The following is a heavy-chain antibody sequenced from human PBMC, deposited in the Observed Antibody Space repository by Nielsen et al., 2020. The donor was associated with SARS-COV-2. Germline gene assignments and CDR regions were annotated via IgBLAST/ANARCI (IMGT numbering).Heavy chain of an antibody. Sequence: ASVKVSCKASGYTFTGYYMHWVRQAPGQGLEWMGRINPNSGGTNYAQKFQGRVTMTRDTSISTAYMELSRLRSDDTAVYYCARGGTIFGVVTRMDVWGQGTTVTVSS. V-gene: IGHV1-2*06. CDR2: INPNSGGT. CDR1: GYTFTGYY. CDR3: ARGGTIFGVVTRMDV. J-gene: IGHJ6*02. D-gene: IGHD3-3*01.